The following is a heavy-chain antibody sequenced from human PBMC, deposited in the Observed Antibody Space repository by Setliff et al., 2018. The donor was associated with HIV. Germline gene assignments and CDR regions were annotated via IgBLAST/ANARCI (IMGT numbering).Heavy chain of an antibody. Sequence: KPSETLSLTCSVSGGSSIANTFASTWIRQSPGKGLEYIGDVSYSGATMYTNYNPSLESRVTVSEDTSRHQFSLKLTSVTADDTGIYYCARGPPFAYWGQGLLVTVPQ. CDR2: VSYSGAT. J-gene: IGHJ4*02. CDR3: ARGPPFAY. CDR1: GGSSIANTFA. V-gene: IGHV4-39*07.